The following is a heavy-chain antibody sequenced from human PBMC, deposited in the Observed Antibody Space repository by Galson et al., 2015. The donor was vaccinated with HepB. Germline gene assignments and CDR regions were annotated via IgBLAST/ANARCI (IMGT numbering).Heavy chain of an antibody. Sequence: SVKVSCKVSGYTLTELPMHWVRQAPGKGLEWMGGFDPEDGETIYAQKFQGRVTMTEDTSTDTAYMELSSLRSEDTAVYYCATDSRSITGTSGVAFDIWGQGTMVTVSS. V-gene: IGHV1-24*01. CDR1: GYTLTELP. CDR2: FDPEDGET. J-gene: IGHJ3*02. D-gene: IGHD1-7*01. CDR3: ATDSRSITGTSGVAFDI.